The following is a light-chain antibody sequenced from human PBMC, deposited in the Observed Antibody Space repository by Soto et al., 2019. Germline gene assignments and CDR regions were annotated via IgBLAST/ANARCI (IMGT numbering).Light chain of an antibody. CDR1: QSVSNNY. CDR2: GAS. J-gene: IGKJ1*01. CDR3: QQYDEWPPWT. V-gene: IGKV3-20*01. Sequence: EIGLTQSPGTLSLTPGERATLSCRASQSVSNNYLAWYQQKPGQAPRLLIYGASNRATGIPDRFSGSGSGTDFTLTISRLEPEDFAVYYCQQYDEWPPWTFGQGTKVDIK.